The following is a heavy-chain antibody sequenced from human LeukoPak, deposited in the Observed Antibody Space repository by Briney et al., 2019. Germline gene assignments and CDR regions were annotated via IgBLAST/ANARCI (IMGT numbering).Heavy chain of an antibody. CDR3: AKDHMSSGYYFYFQH. CDR2: ISGSGGST. CDR1: GFTFSSYA. V-gene: IGHV3-23*01. Sequence: PGGSLRLSCAASGFTFSSYAMSGVRQAPGKGLEWVSAISGSGGSTYYADSVKGRFTISRDNSKNTLYLQMNSLRAEDTAVYYCAKDHMSSGYYFYFQHWGQGTLVTVSS. J-gene: IGHJ1*01. D-gene: IGHD3-22*01.